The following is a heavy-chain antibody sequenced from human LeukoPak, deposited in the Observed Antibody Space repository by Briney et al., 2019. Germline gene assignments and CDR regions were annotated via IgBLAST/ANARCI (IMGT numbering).Heavy chain of an antibody. Sequence: PGGSLRLSCAASGFTCSSYSMNWVRQAPGKGLECVSSISSSSSYIYYADSVKGRFTISRDNAKNSLYLQMNSLRAEDTAVYYCARDGPNDAGYFDYWGQGTLVTVSS. CDR1: GFTCSSYS. V-gene: IGHV3-21*01. J-gene: IGHJ4*02. CDR2: ISSSSSYI. D-gene: IGHD1-1*01. CDR3: ARDGPNDAGYFDY.